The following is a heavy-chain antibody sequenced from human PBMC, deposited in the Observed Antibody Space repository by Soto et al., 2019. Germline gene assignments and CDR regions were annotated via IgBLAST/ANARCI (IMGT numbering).Heavy chain of an antibody. CDR1: AGSISSYY. D-gene: IGHD6-19*01. V-gene: IGHV4-4*07. CDR2: IYTSGST. Sequence: QVQLQESGPGLVKPSETLSLTCIVSAGSISSYYWSWIRQPAGKGLEWIGRIYTSGSTVYNPSLKSRVTMSVDTSKNQFSLNLSSVTAADTAVYYCARASSSGWLFDFWGQGTLVTVSS. J-gene: IGHJ4*02. CDR3: ARASSSGWLFDF.